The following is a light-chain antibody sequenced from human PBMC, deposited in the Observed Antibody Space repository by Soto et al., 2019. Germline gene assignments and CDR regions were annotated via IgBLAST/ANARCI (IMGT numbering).Light chain of an antibody. CDR1: QSVNSIY. CDR2: GAS. V-gene: IGKV3-20*01. J-gene: IGKJ5*01. CDR3: QRYDTSTIT. Sequence: ESVLTQSPGTLSLSPGERATLSCRASQSVNSIYLTWFQQKPGQAPRLLIYGASSRAAGIPDRFGGSGSGTDFTLTISRLEPEDFAVYYCQRYDTSTITFGQGTRLEIK.